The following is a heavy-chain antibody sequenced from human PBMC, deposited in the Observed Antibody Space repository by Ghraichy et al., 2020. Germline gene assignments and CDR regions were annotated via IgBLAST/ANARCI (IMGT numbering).Heavy chain of an antibody. D-gene: IGHD4-11*01. J-gene: IGHJ3*02. V-gene: IGHV1-18*04. CDR1: GYIFTDYG. Sequence: ASVKVSCKASGYIFTDYGVAWVRQAPGQGLEWVGWISAYNGNTNYAQKVQGRVTMTTDTSSNTAYMEVRSLRPDDTAVYYCAREDYRSSAASKEGFDIWGQGTMVIVS. CDR2: ISAYNGNT. CDR3: AREDYRSSAASKEGFDI.